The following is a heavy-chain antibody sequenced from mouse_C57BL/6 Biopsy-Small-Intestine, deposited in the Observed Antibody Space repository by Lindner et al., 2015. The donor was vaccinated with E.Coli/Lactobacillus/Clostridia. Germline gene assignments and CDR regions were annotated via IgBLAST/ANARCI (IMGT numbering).Heavy chain of an antibody. V-gene: IGHV1-62-2*01. J-gene: IGHJ2*01. CDR2: FYPGSGSM. D-gene: IGHD1-3*01. CDR3: ARHERSGIIFDY. Sequence: VQLQESGAELVKPGASVMLSCRASGYTFTEYTIHWVKQRSGQGLEWIGWFYPGSGSMKYNEKFKDKASLTADKSSSTVYMELSRLTSEDSAVYFCARHERSGIIFDYWGQGTTLTVSS. CDR1: GYTFTEYT.